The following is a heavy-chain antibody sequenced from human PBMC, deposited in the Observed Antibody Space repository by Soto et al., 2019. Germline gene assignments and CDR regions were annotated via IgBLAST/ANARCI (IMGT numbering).Heavy chain of an antibody. Sequence: GGSLRLSCAASGFTFSSYAMSWVRQAPGKGLEWVSAISGSGGSTYYADSVKGRFTISRDNSKNTLYLQMNSLRAVDTAVYYCAKEIRYYDFWSGPPLRWFDPWGQGTLVTVSS. D-gene: IGHD3-3*01. CDR1: GFTFSSYA. CDR3: AKEIRYYDFWSGPPLRWFDP. J-gene: IGHJ5*02. V-gene: IGHV3-23*01. CDR2: ISGSGGST.